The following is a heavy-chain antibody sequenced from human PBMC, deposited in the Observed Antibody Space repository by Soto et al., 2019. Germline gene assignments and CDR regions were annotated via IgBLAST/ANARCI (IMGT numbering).Heavy chain of an antibody. CDR1: GFTFSSYS. D-gene: IGHD2-15*01. CDR3: ARDGCSGSNCLNWFDP. V-gene: IGHV3-48*01. J-gene: IGHJ5*02. Sequence: GGSLRLSCAASGFTFSSYSMNWVRQATGKGLEWVSYISSSSTTKYYADSVKGRFTISRDNAKNSLYLQMNSLRAEDTAVYYCARDGCSGSNCLNWFDPWGQGTLVTVS. CDR2: ISSSSTTK.